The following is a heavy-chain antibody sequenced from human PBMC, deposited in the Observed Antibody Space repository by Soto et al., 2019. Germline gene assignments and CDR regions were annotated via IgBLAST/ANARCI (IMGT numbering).Heavy chain of an antibody. CDR1: GGSISINSYY. V-gene: IGHV4-61*05. Sequence: QVQLQESGPGLVKPSETLSLTCNVSGGSISINSYYWTWIRQPPGKGLEWIGCIYYGGSANYNPSLKSRVAISVDRSKNQFSLKLSSVTAADTAVYYCARSKGTAVVTQPLDQWGQGTLVTVSS. D-gene: IGHD2-21*02. CDR3: ARSKGTAVVTQPLDQ. J-gene: IGHJ4*02. CDR2: IYYGGSA.